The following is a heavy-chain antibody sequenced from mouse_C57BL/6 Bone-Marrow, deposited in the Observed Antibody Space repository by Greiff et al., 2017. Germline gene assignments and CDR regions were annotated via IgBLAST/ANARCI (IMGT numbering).Heavy chain of an antibody. Sequence: QVQLKQPGAELVRPGSSVKLSCKASGYTFTSYWMHWVKQRPIQGLEWIGNIDPSDSETHYNQKFKDKATLTVDKSSSTAYMQLSSLTSEDSAVYYCARRDGAMDYWGQGTSVTVSS. J-gene: IGHJ4*01. CDR1: GYTFTSYW. CDR3: ARRDGAMDY. CDR2: IDPSDSET. V-gene: IGHV1-52*01. D-gene: IGHD3-3*01.